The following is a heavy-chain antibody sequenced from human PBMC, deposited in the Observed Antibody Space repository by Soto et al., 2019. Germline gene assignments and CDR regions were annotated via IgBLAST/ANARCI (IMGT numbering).Heavy chain of an antibody. CDR2: ISGSGDST. V-gene: IGHV3-23*01. CDR1: GFTFSSYA. Sequence: EVQLLESGGGLVQPGWSLRLSCAASGFTFSSYAMRWVRQAPGKGLEWVSAISGSGDSTYYADSVKGRFTISRDNSKNTLYLQMNRLRAEDTAVYYWAQRAHGRYFDYWGQGTLVTVSS. J-gene: IGHJ4*02. CDR3: AQRAHGRYFDY.